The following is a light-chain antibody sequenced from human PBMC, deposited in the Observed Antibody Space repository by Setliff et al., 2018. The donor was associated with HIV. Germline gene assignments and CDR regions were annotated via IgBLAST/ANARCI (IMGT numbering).Light chain of an antibody. CDR3: AVWDNGLKGYV. V-gene: IGLV1-44*01. Sequence: QSVLSQPPSASGTPGQRVTISCSGRSSNIGVNVVNWYQHRPGTSPQRLIYNTYQRPSWGPDRYSGSKSGSSASLAISGRQSDDEADYYCAVWDNGLKGYVFGTGTKVTV. CDR2: NTY. CDR1: SSNIGVNV. J-gene: IGLJ1*01.